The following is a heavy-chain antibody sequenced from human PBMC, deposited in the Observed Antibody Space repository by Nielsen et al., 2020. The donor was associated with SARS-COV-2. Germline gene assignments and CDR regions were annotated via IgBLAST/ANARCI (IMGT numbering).Heavy chain of an antibody. CDR1: GFTFDDYA. J-gene: IGHJ4*02. D-gene: IGHD5-12*01. CDR3: AKSSGWLRNDY. V-gene: IGHV3-9*01. CDR2: ISWNSGSI. Sequence: SLKISCAASGFTFDDYAMHWVRQAPGKGLEWVSGISWNSGSIGYADSVKGRFTISRDNSKNTLYLQMNSLRAEDTAVYYCAKSSGWLRNDYWGQGTLVTVSS.